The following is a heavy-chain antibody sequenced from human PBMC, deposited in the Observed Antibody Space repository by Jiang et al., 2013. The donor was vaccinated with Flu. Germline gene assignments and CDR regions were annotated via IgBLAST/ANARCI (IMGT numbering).Heavy chain of an antibody. V-gene: IGHV3-21*01. CDR2: ISSSSSYI. J-gene: IGHJ5*02. CDR3: ARDGIAAAGAGWFDP. D-gene: IGHD6-13*01. Sequence: SSISSSSSYIYYADSVKGRFTISRDNAKNSLYLQMNSLRAEDTAVYYCARDGIAAAGAGWFDPWGQGTLVTVSS.